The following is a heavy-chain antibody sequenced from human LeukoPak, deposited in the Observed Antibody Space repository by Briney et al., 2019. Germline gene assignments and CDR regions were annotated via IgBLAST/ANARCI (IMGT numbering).Heavy chain of an antibody. Sequence: SETLSLTCTVSGGSISSYYWSWIRQPAGKGLEWIGRIYTSGSTNYNPSLKSRVTMSVDTFKNQFSLKLSSVTAADTAVYYCARVNMVRGTRGFYFDYWGQGTLVTVSS. V-gene: IGHV4-4*07. CDR1: GGSISSYY. D-gene: IGHD3-10*01. CDR3: ARVNMVRGTRGFYFDY. J-gene: IGHJ4*02. CDR2: IYTSGST.